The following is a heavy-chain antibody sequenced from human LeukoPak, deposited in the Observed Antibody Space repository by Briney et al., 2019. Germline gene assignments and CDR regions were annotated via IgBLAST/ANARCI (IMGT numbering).Heavy chain of an antibody. CDR2: IYYSGST. CDR3: ARDTYCTNGVCYLSGYNWFDP. V-gene: IGHV4-39*07. D-gene: IGHD2-8*01. Sequence: SETLSLTCTVSGGSISSSSYHWGWIRQPLGKGLEWIGSIYYSGSTYYNPSLKSRVTISVDTSKNQFSLKLSSVTAADTAVYYCARDTYCTNGVCYLSGYNWFDPWGQGTLVTVSS. CDR1: GGSISSSSYH. J-gene: IGHJ5*02.